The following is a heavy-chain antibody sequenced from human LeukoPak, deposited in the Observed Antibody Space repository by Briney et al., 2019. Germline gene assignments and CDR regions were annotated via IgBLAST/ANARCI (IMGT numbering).Heavy chain of an antibody. CDR1: GFTFSSYG. CDR3: AREGCSSTSCYSNWFDP. CDR2: IWYDGSNK. Sequence: GGSLRLSCAASGFTFSSYGMHWVRQAPGKGLEWVAVIWYDGSNKYYADSVKGRFTISRDNSKNTLYLQTNSLRAEDTAVYYCAREGCSSTSCYSNWFDPWGQGTLVTGSS. D-gene: IGHD2-2*01. V-gene: IGHV3-33*01. J-gene: IGHJ5*02.